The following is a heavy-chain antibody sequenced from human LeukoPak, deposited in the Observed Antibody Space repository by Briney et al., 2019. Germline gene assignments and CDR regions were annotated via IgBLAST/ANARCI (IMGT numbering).Heavy chain of an antibody. V-gene: IGHV4-30-2*01. J-gene: IGHJ4*02. CDR1: GGSISSGGYS. D-gene: IGHD4-17*01. CDR3: ASPPPFTVTGPPHYFDY. Sequence: MASETLSLTCAVSGGSISSGGYSWSWIRQPSGKGLEWIGYIYHSGSTYYNPSLKSRVTISVDRSKNQFSLKLSSVTAADTAVYYCASPPPFTVTGPPHYFDYWGQGTLVTVSS. CDR2: IYHSGST.